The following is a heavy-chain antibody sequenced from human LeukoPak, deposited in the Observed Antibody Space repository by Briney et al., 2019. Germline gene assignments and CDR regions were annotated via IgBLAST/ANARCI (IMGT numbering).Heavy chain of an antibody. CDR1: GGTFSSYA. CDR3: ARDTYYDFWSGYYSNNWFDP. CDR2: IIPIFGTA. J-gene: IGHJ5*02. D-gene: IGHD3-3*01. V-gene: IGHV1-69*05. Sequence: SVKVSXKASGGTFSSYAISWVRQAPGQGLEWMGGIIPIFGTANYAQKFQGRVTITTDESTSTAYMELSSLRSEDTAVYYCARDTYYDFWSGYYSNNWFDPWGQGTLVTVSS.